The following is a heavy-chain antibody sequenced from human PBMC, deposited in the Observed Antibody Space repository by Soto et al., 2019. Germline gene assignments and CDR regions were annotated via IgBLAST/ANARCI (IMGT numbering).Heavy chain of an antibody. D-gene: IGHD6-19*01. Sequence: QVQLQESGPGLVKPSGTLSLTCAVSGDSVSSPYYWCWVRQPPGKGLEWIGEVFHTGTTSYNPSLRSRVTISMDKSNNPFSLDWTSVTAADTAVYYCARSAGWYAVHSWGPGTLVIVSS. J-gene: IGHJ4*02. V-gene: IGHV4-4*02. CDR2: VFHTGTT. CDR1: GDSVSSPYY. CDR3: ARSAGWYAVHS.